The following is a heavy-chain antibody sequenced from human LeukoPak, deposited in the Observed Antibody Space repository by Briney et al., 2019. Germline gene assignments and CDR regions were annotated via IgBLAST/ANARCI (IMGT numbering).Heavy chain of an antibody. CDR2: ISYDGSNK. Sequence: PGGSLRLSCAASGFTFSSYGMHWVRQAPGKGLEWVAVISYDGSNKYYADSVKGRFTISRDNSKNTLYLQMNSLRAEDTAVYYCAKATYSSSWYEVGLYYYYYMDVWGKGTTVTISS. CDR3: AKATYSSSWYEVGLYYYYYMDV. CDR1: GFTFSSYG. D-gene: IGHD6-13*01. V-gene: IGHV3-30*18. J-gene: IGHJ6*03.